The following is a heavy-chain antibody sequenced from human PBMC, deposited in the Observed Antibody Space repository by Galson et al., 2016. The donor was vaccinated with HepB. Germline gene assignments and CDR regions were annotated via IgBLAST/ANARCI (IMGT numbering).Heavy chain of an antibody. CDR2: IFWDDDK. CDR3: SRSDDSDWSADY. D-gene: IGHD4-11*01. CDR1: GFSLSTSGVG. Sequence: PALVKPTQTLTLTCTFSGFSLSTSGVGVAWICQPPGKALEWLALIFWDDDKRYSPSLKSRLTITKDTSKNQVVLTMTDMDPVDSAIYYCSRSDDSDWSADYWGQGTLVTVSS. J-gene: IGHJ4*02. V-gene: IGHV2-5*02.